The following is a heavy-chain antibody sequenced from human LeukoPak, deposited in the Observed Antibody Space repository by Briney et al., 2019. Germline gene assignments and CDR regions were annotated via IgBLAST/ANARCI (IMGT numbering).Heavy chain of an antibody. D-gene: IGHD3-10*01. Sequence: GGSLRLSCAASGFTFSNAWMSWVRQAPGKGLEWVGRIKNKTDGGTTDYAAPVKGRFTISRDDSKNTLYLQMNSLKTEDTAVYYCTTFPRITMVRGVRLRFDYWGQGTLVTVSS. CDR2: IKNKTDGGTT. CDR1: GFTFSNAW. J-gene: IGHJ4*02. CDR3: TTFPRITMVRGVRLRFDY. V-gene: IGHV3-15*01.